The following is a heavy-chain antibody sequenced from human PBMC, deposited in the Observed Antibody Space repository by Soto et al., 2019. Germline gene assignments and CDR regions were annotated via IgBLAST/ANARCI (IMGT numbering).Heavy chain of an antibody. CDR1: GYSFTSYW. CDR3: ARHGDIVVVPADRDYYYYGMDV. Sequence: GESLKISCKGSGYSFTSYWIGWVRQMPGKGLEWMGIIYPGDSDTRYSPSFQGQVTISADKSISTAYLQWSSLKASDTAMYYCARHGDIVVVPADRDYYYYGMDVWGQGTTVTVS. J-gene: IGHJ6*02. D-gene: IGHD2-2*01. V-gene: IGHV5-51*01. CDR2: IYPGDSDT.